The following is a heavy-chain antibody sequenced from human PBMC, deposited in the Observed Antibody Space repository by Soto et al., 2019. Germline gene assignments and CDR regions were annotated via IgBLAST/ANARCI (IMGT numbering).Heavy chain of an antibody. D-gene: IGHD3-10*01. CDR2: IYHSGST. Sequence: PSETLSLSCAVSGGSISSGGYSWSWIRQPPGKGLEWIGYIYHSGSTYYNPPLKSRVTISVDRSKDQFSLKLSSVTAADTAVYYCARVVSMVRGVAFDPCGQGTLVTVSS. CDR1: GGSISSGGYS. CDR3: ARVVSMVRGVAFDP. J-gene: IGHJ5*02. V-gene: IGHV4-30-2*01.